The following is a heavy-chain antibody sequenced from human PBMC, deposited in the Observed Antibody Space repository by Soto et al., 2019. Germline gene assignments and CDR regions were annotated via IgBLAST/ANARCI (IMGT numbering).Heavy chain of an antibody. V-gene: IGHV1-2*02. CDR2: ISPNSGGT. Sequence: ASVKVSCKASGYTFTGSYMHWVRQALGQGLEWMGWISPNSGGTNYAQKFQGRVTMTRDTSISTAYMELSRLRSDDTAVYYCARGVLLWPDSGMDVWGQGTTVTVSS. J-gene: IGHJ6*02. CDR1: GYTFTGSY. D-gene: IGHD3-10*01. CDR3: ARGVLLWPDSGMDV.